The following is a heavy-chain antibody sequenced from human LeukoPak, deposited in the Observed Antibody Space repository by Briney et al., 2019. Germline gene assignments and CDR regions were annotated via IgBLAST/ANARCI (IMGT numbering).Heavy chain of an antibody. CDR3: AGYSSSWRRIDY. CDR1: GFTFSSYA. CDR2: ISGSGGST. D-gene: IGHD6-13*01. V-gene: IGHV3-23*01. Sequence: PGGSLRLSCAASGFTFSSYAMSWVRQAPGKGLKWVSAISGSGGSTYYADSVKGRFTISRDNAKNSLYLQMNSLRDEDTAVYYCAGYSSSWRRIDYWGQGTLVTVSS. J-gene: IGHJ4*02.